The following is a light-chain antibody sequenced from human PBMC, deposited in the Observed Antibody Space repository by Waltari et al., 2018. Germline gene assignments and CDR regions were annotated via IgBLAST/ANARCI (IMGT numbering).Light chain of an antibody. V-gene: IGLV2-11*01. CDR2: DIN. CDR3: CSYAGSYTL. CDR1: SNDIGSNNF. J-gene: IGLJ2*01. Sequence: QSALTQPRSVSGSPGQSVTISCTGTSNDIGSNNFVSWYQYHPGKVPKLMIHDINERPSGVPDGFAGSKSGNTASLTIAGLQADDEADYYCCSYAGSYTLFGGGTKLTVL.